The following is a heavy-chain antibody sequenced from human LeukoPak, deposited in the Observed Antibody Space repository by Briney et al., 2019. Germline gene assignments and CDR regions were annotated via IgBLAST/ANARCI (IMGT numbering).Heavy chain of an antibody. D-gene: IGHD1-26*01. J-gene: IGHJ4*02. CDR3: ARGIVGAHQLIAY. V-gene: IGHV1-2*02. CDR1: GYTLTDHY. Sequence: SVKVSCKASGYTLTDHYMHWVRQAPGQGLEWMGWINPNNGGTNSAQKFQGRVTMTRDTSISTAYMELSSLTSDDTAVYYCARGIVGAHQLIAYWGQGTLVTVSS. CDR2: INPNNGGT.